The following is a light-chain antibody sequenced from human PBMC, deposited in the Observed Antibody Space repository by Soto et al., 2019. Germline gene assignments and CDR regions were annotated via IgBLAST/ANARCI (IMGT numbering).Light chain of an antibody. CDR3: QQFYSYPMT. Sequence: DIQMTQSPSSLSAPVGDTVTITCRASQDAGTSLIWFQQKPGKAPTSLIYAASNLQSGVPSRFRGSGSGTDFSLTISSLQPEDVATYYCQQFYSYPMTFGGGTRVEIE. CDR2: AAS. J-gene: IGKJ4*01. V-gene: IGKV1-16*01. CDR1: QDAGTS.